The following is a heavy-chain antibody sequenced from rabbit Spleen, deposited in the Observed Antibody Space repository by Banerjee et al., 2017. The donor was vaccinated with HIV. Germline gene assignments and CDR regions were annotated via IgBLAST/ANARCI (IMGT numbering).Heavy chain of an antibody. CDR3: ARYVHSNDVYDL. J-gene: IGHJ4*01. Sequence: QEQLVESGGGLVQPEGSLTLTCKASGFSFSDRDVMCWVRQAPGKGLEWIACINAITGKAVYANWAKGRFTISKTSSTTVTLQMTSLTAADTATYFCARYVHSNDVYDLWGPGTLVTVS. D-gene: IGHD6-1*01. CDR2: INAITGKA. V-gene: IGHV1S45*01. CDR1: GFSFSDRDV.